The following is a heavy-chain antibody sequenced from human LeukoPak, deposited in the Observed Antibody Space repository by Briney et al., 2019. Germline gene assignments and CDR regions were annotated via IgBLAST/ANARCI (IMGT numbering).Heavy chain of an antibody. J-gene: IGHJ3*02. CDR3: AATYCTNGVCSYFDAFDI. V-gene: IGHV1-58*02. CDR2: IVVGSGNT. CDR1: GFTFTSSA. D-gene: IGHD2-8*01. Sequence: GASVKVSCKASGFTFTSSAMQWVRQARGQRLEWIGWIVVGSGNTNYAQKFQERVTITRDMSTSTAYVELSSLRSEDTAVYYCAATYCTNGVCSYFDAFDIWGQGTMVTVSS.